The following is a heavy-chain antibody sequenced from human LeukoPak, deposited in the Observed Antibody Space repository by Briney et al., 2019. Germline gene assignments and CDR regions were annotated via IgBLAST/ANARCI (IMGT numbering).Heavy chain of an antibody. CDR3: ARGPDYGDRVDFLVS. V-gene: IGHV3-7*01. CDR2: IKQSGSGK. Sequence: GRTVSLPRAASGFIFRRQWLPWVTQARGKGREGVASIKQSGSGKYYADSLKGRFTVSRDNAKNSLNRQMNSRRASDAADEYCARGPDYGDRVDFLVSGGQGTKVTVSS. D-gene: IGHD4-17*01. CDR1: GFIFRRQW. J-gene: IGHJ4*02.